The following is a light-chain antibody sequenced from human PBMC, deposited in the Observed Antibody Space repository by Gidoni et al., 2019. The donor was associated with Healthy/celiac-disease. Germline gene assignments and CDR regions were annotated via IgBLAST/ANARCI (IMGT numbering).Light chain of an antibody. CDR1: QRVSSY. CDR2: DAS. J-gene: IGKJ4*01. Sequence: EIELTQSPATLSSSPGERATLSCRASQRVSSYLTWYHQKPGQAPKLLIYDASNMATGIPSRFSGSGSGTDFTLTISSLQPEDIAVYYCQQHGNWPLTFGGGTKVEIK. V-gene: IGKV3-11*01. CDR3: QQHGNWPLT.